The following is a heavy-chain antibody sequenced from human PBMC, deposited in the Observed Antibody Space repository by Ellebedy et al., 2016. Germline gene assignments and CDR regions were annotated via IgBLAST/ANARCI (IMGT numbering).Heavy chain of an antibody. CDR3: AEAQPAAKTDY. V-gene: IGHV3-30*18. Sequence: GESLKISXAASGFTFSHYGMHWVRQAPGQGLEWMAVISNDGRNNYYADSVKGRFTISRDNSKNTLYLQMNSLRAEDTAVYYCAEAQPAAKTDYWGQGTLVTVSS. CDR1: GFTFSHYG. D-gene: IGHD2-2*01. CDR2: ISNDGRNN. J-gene: IGHJ4*02.